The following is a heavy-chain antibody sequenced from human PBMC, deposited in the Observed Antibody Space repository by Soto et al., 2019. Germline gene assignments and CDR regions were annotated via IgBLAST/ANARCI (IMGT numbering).Heavy chain of an antibody. V-gene: IGHV1-3*01. J-gene: IGHJ4*02. Sequence: ASVKVSCKSSGFTFTSYAIHCLRQAPGQRPQWMGWINGGSGNTKYSQDFQSRVTFTRDTFATTAYLELSSLRSEDTAVYYCARVPPWGNSAGDYYIQHYDSWGQGTPVTVSS. CDR3: ARVPPWGNSAGDYYIQHYDS. CDR1: GFTFTSYA. CDR2: INGGSGNT. D-gene: IGHD3-10*01.